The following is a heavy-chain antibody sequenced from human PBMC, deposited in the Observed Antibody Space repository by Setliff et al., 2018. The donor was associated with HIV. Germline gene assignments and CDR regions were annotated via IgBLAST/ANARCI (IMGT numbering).Heavy chain of an antibody. J-gene: IGHJ4*02. D-gene: IGHD6-6*01. CDR1: GYTFTDFG. CDR2: IGPSGSST. Sequence: ASVKVSCKASGYTFTDFGITWVRQAPGQGLEWMGWIGPSGSSTTYAQNFQGRVTMSRDTSTNTVYMELSSLRSEDTAVYYCARDHIAARSVDYWGQGTLVTVSS. V-gene: IGHV1-18*01. CDR3: ARDHIAARSVDY.